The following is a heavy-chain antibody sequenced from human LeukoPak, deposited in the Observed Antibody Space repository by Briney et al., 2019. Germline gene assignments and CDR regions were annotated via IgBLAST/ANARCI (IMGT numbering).Heavy chain of an antibody. CDR1: GFTFSSYS. CDR2: ISSSSSTI. CDR3: ARGVGYCGGGCLDYFDY. D-gene: IGHD2-21*02. J-gene: IGHJ4*02. Sequence: PGGSLRLSCAASGFTFSSYSMNWVRQAPGKGLEWVSYISSSSSTIYYADSVKGRFTISRDNAKNSLYLQMNSLRAEDTAVYYCARGVGYCGGGCLDYFDYWGQGTLVTVSS. V-gene: IGHV3-48*01.